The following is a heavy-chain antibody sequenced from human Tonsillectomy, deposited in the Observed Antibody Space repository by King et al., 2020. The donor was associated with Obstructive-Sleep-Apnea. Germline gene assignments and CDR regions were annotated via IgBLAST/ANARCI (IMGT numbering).Heavy chain of an antibody. D-gene: IGHD6-6*01. CDR3: ARHPALANNLVPFDN. J-gene: IGHJ4*02. CDR2: IYPGDSDN. CDR1: GYTFTTYW. Sequence: QLVQSGPEAKKPGESLKISCKASGYTFTTYWIGWVRQKPGKGLEWMGIIYPGDSDNRYGPYFQGHVTIPADKSISTAFLQWSSLTASDSAMYSCARHPALANNLVPFDNWGQGTLVTVSS. V-gene: IGHV5-51*01.